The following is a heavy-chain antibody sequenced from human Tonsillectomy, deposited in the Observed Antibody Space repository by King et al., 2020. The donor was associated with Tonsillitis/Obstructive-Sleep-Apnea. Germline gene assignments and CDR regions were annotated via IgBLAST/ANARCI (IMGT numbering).Heavy chain of an antibody. CDR2: IYSSGST. V-gene: IGHV4-59*01. D-gene: IGHD2-15*01. Sequence: QLQESGPGLVKPSETLSLTCTVSGGSISYYYWNWFRQPPGKGLEWIGYIYSSGSTNYNPSLKSRVTLSVDTSKNQFSLKLSSVTAADTAVYYCARGAVVVATATFAAWGQGTLVTFSS. J-gene: IGHJ5*02. CDR1: GGSISYYY. CDR3: ARGAVVVATATFAA.